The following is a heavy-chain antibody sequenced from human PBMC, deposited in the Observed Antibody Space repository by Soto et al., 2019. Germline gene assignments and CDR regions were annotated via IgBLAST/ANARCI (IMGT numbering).Heavy chain of an antibody. V-gene: IGHV3-23*01. CDR1: GFTFSSYA. CDR2: ISGSGGST. J-gene: IGHJ4*02. CDR3: ASLLGYCSSTSCPTVDY. Sequence: GGSLRLSCAASGFTFSSYAMSWVRQAPGKGLEWVSAISGSGGSTYYADSVKGRFTISRDNSKNTLYLQMNSLRAEDTAVYYCASLLGYCSSTSCPTVDYWGQGTLVTVSS. D-gene: IGHD2-2*01.